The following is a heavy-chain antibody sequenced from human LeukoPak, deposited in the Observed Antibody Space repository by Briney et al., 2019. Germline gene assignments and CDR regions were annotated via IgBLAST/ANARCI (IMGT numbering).Heavy chain of an antibody. D-gene: IGHD3-10*01. V-gene: IGHV4-30-2*01. Sequence: SQTLSLTGAVSGGSISSGGYSWSWIRQPPGKGLEWIGYIYHSGSTYYNPSLKSRVTISVDRSKNQFSLKLSSVTAADTAVYYCARGSGNSDWFDPWGQGTLVTVSS. CDR2: IYHSGST. J-gene: IGHJ5*02. CDR3: ARGSGNSDWFDP. CDR1: GGSISSGGYS.